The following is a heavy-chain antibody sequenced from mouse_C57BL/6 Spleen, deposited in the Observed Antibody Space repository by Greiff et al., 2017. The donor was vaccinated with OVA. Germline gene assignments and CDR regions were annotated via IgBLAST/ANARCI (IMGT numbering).Heavy chain of an antibody. D-gene: IGHD2-3*01. CDR1: GYTFTSYG. Sequence: QVQLKQSGAELARPGASVKLSCKASGYTFTSYGISWVKQRTGQGLEWIGEIYPRSGNTYYNEKFKGKATLTADKSSSTAYMELRSLTSEDSAVYFGARSGGGYFSYWYFDVWGTGTTVTVSS. V-gene: IGHV1-81*01. CDR3: ARSGGGYFSYWYFDV. J-gene: IGHJ1*03. CDR2: IYPRSGNT.